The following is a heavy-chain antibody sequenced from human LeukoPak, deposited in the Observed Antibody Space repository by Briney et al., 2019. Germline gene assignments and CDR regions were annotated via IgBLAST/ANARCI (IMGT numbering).Heavy chain of an antibody. CDR3: ARDTPLRHVEPADRGNFRSYYGRAV. CDR1: GFTFSMYW. Sequence: GGSLRLSCAASGFTFSMYWMNWVRQSPGKGLEWVADIKHDGSAKYYADSVKGRFTISRDNAKNSLYLQIDSLRREHTAVHYCARDTPLRHVEPADRGNFRSYYGRAVLGEGATVTDSS. J-gene: IGHJ6*04. V-gene: IGHV3-7*01. CDR2: IKHDGSAK. D-gene: IGHD2-2*01.